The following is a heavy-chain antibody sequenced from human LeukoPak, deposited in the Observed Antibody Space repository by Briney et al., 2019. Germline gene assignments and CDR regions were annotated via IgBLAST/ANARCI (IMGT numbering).Heavy chain of an antibody. D-gene: IGHD6-13*01. Sequence: PSETLSLTCTVSGGSISSYYWNWIRQPPGKGLEWIGNIYHSGSTNYNPSLKSRVTISVDTSKNQFSLNLRPVTAADTAVYYCAKDLAGSSGFDYWGQGTLVTVSS. CDR1: GGSISSYY. V-gene: IGHV4-59*01. J-gene: IGHJ4*02. CDR3: AKDLAGSSGFDY. CDR2: IYHSGST.